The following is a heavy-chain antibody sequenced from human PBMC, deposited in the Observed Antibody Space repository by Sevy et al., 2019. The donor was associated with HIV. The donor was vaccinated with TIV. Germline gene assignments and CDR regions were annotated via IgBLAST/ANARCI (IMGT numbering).Heavy chain of an antibody. V-gene: IGHV3-33*01. CDR2: IWYDGSNK. CDR3: AMNYYDSSGSSFFFDY. Sequence: GESLKISCAASGFTFSSYGMHWVRQAPGKGLEWVAVIWYDGSNKYYADSVKGRFTISRDNSKNTLYLQMNSLEAEDTAVYYCAMNYYDSSGSSFFFDYWGQGTLVTVSS. D-gene: IGHD3-22*01. J-gene: IGHJ4*02. CDR1: GFTFSSYG.